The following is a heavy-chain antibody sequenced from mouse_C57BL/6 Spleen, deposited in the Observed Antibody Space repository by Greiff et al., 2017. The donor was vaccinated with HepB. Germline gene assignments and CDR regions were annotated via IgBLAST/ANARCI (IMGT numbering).Heavy chain of an antibody. CDR2: ISDGGSYT. D-gene: IGHD1-1*01. Sequence: EVQVVESGGGLVKPGGSLKLSCAASGFTFSSYAMSWVRQTPEKRLEWVATISDGGSYTYYPDNVKGRFTISRDNAKNNLYLQMSHLKSEDTAMYYCAREGHYYGSSSYFDYWGQGTTLTVSS. CDR1: GFTFSSYA. V-gene: IGHV5-4*01. J-gene: IGHJ2*01. CDR3: AREGHYYGSSSYFDY.